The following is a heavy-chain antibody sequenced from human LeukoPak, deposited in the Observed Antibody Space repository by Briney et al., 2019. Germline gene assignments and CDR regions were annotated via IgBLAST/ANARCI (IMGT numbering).Heavy chain of an antibody. D-gene: IGHD6-19*01. CDR3: ARDVGSGDYYYGMDV. Sequence: GASVKVSCKASGGTFSSYAISWVRQAPGQGLEWMGGIIPIFGTANYAQKFQGRVTITTDESTSTAYMELRSLRSEDTAVYYCARDVGSGDYYYGMDVWGQGTTVTVSS. CDR2: IIPIFGTA. V-gene: IGHV1-69*05. J-gene: IGHJ6*02. CDR1: GGTFSSYA.